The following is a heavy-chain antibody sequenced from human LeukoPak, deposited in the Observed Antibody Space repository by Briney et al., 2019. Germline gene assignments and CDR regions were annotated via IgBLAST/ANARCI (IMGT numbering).Heavy chain of an antibody. CDR2: ISSSSSYI. D-gene: IGHD5-18*01. Sequence: GGSLRLSCAASGFTFSSYSMNWVRQAPGKGLEWVSSISSSSSYIYYADSVKGRFTISRENAKNSLYLQMNSLRADDTAVYYCGGSKDTAMVPGYWGQGTLVTVSS. CDR3: GGSKDTAMVPGY. J-gene: IGHJ4*02. CDR1: GFTFSSYS. V-gene: IGHV3-21*01.